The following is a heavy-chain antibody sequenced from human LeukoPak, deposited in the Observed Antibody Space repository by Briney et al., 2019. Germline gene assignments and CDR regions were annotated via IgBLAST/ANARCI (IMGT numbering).Heavy chain of an antibody. CDR2: INHSGST. CDR3: ARRGRIAAV. D-gene: IGHD6-13*01. V-gene: IGHV4-34*01. Sequence: PSETLSLTCAVYGGSFSGYYWSWIRQPPGKGLEWIGEINHSGSTNYNPSLKSRVTISVDTSKNQFSLKLSSVTAADTAVYYCARRGRIAAVWGQGTLVTVSS. J-gene: IGHJ4*02. CDR1: GGSFSGYY.